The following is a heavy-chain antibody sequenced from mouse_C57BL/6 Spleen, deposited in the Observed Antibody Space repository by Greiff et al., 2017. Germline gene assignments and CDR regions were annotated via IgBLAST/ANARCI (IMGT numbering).Heavy chain of an antibody. CDR2: IYPSDSET. D-gene: IGHD2-3*01. CDR3: ARRRGWLLDFDD. J-gene: IGHJ2*01. CDR1: GYTFTSYW. V-gene: IGHV1-61*01. Sequence: QVQLKQPGAELVRPGSSVKLSCKAYGYTFTSYWMDWVKQRPGQGLEWIGNIYPSDSETHYNQKFKDKATLTVDKSSSTAYMQLSSLTSEDSAVDDCARRRGWLLDFDDWGQGTTLTVSS.